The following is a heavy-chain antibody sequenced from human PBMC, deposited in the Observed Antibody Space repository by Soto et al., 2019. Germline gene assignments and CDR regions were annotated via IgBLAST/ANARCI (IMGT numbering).Heavy chain of an antibody. Sequence: SETLSLTCTVSGGSISSYYWSWIRQPPGKGLEWIGYIYYSGSTNYNPSLKSRVTISVDTSKNQFSLKLSSVTAADTAVYYCARARDYYYGMDVWGQGTTVTVSS. CDR3: ARARDYYYGMDV. J-gene: IGHJ6*02. CDR1: GGSISSYY. V-gene: IGHV4-59*01. CDR2: IYYSGST.